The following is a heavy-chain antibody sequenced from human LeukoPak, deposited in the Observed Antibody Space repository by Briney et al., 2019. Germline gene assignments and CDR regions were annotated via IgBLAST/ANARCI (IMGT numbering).Heavy chain of an antibody. V-gene: IGHV3-7*03. D-gene: IGHD6-13*01. J-gene: IGHJ4*02. CDR1: GFTFSSYW. CDR3: AKDQHRWQQLGPPGY. Sequence: GGSLRLSCAASGFTFSSYWMSWVRQAPGKGLEWVANIKQDGSEKYYVDSVKGRFTISRDNAKNSLYLQMNSLRAEDTALYYCAKDQHRWQQLGPPGYWGQGTLVTVSS. CDR2: IKQDGSEK.